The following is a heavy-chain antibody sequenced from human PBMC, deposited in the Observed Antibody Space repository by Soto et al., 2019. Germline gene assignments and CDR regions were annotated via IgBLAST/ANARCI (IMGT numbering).Heavy chain of an antibody. CDR2: IHHSGST. Sequence: SETLSLTCAVSGGSINTYYWSWVRQPPGKGLEWIGNIHHSGSTNYNPSLNSRVTISIDTSKNKLSLWLNSVTAADTAVYYCARVVDFIYGICSFCSVSWGQGTLVTVSS. V-gene: IGHV4-59*01. D-gene: IGHD3-10*02. CDR1: GGSINTYY. J-gene: IGHJ5*02. CDR3: ARVVDFIYGICSFCSVS.